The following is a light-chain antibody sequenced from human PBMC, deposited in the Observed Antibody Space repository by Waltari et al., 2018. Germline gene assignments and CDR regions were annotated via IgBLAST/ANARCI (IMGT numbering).Light chain of an antibody. CDR2: DVS. V-gene: IGLV2-23*02. J-gene: IGLJ1*01. CDR1: SSAVGYSDS. Sequence: QSALSQPASVSASFGKSITISCTGTSSAVGYSDSVSWYQHHPGKAPKFIIYDVSKRPSGVPNRFSGSKYGKRASLTISGLQPDDEAVYYCCAFAVGDTYVFGSGTNVTV. CDR3: CAFAVGDTYV.